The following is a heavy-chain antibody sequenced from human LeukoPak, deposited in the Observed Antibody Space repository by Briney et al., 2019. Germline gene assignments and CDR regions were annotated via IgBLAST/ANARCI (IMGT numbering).Heavy chain of an antibody. V-gene: IGHV4-30-4*01. CDR1: GGSISSGDYY. CDR3: ARVSDFWSGYYYYFDY. Sequence: SETLSLTCTVSGGSISSGDYYWSWIRQPPGKGLEWIGYIYYSGSTYYNPSLKSRVTISVDTSKNQFSLKLSSVTAADTAVYYCARVSDFWSGYYYYFDYWGQGTLVTVSS. D-gene: IGHD3-3*01. J-gene: IGHJ4*02. CDR2: IYYSGST.